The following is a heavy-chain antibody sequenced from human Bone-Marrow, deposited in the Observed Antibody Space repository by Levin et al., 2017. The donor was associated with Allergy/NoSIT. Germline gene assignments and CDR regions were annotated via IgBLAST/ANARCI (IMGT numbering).Heavy chain of an antibody. CDR2: ISSDSSPT. J-gene: IGHJ2*01. Sequence: GESLKISCEASGFTFSGYSMNWVRQAPGKGLEWVSYISSDSSPTYYADSVKGRFTISRDNAKKSVYMQMNSLRDEDTAVYYCARGKVAGSRHFDLWGRGTLVTVSS. CDR3: ARGKVAGSRHFDL. V-gene: IGHV3-48*02. CDR1: GFTFSGYS.